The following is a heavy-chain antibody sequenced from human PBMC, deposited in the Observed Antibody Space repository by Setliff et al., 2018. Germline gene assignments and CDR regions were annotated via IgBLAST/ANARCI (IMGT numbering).Heavy chain of an antibody. Sequence: PGESLKISCKAAGYSFTKYWIGWVRQMPGKGLEWMGVIWPDDSDTTYSPPFRGEVTISADKSVNTAYLQWSSLKASDTAMYCARLGAPASHDAFDIWGQGTMVTVSS. CDR2: IWPDDSDT. D-gene: IGHD6-25*01. CDR1: GYSFTKYW. V-gene: IGHV5-51*01. J-gene: IGHJ3*02. CDR3: ARLGAPASHDAFDI.